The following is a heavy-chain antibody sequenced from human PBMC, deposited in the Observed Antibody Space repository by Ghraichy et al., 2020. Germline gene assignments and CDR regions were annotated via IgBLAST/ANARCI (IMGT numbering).Heavy chain of an antibody. V-gene: IGHV3-33*01. J-gene: IGHJ4*02. Sequence: GSLRLSCAASGFTFSSYGMHWVRQAPGKGLEWVAVIWYDGSNKYYADSVKGRFTISRDNSKNTLYLQMNSLRAEDTAVYYCARTGSGWYGDYWGQGTLVTVSS. CDR2: IWYDGSNK. CDR3: ARTGSGWYGDY. CDR1: GFTFSSYG. D-gene: IGHD6-19*01.